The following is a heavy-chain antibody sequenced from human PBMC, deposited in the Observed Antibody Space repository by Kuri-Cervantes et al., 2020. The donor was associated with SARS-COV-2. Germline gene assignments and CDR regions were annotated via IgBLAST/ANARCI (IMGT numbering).Heavy chain of an antibody. J-gene: IGHJ4*02. CDR1: GDSMSGSY. CDR3: AKDKIGDGKPIIY. V-gene: IGHV4-59*01. CDR2: VSDTGSR. D-gene: IGHD1-14*01. Sequence: GSLRLSCIVSGDSMSGSYWTWMRKSPGRGLEWIGYVSDTGSRYNPSLGSRVTISVDTSKNQFSLRLTSVTAADTALYSCAKDKIGDGKPIIYWGRGILVTGSS.